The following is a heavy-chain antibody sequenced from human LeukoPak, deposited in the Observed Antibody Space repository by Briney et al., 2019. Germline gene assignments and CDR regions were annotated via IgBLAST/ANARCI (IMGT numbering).Heavy chain of an antibody. CDR3: ARDPSSTGYYFDN. D-gene: IGHD5/OR15-5a*01. Sequence: GGSLRLSCAASGSSFSCYGFHWVRQAPGKGLEWVALIWFDGSKEYYADSVEGRFTISRDNSKKTLFLQMNSLRAEDTAVYHCARDPSSTGYYFDNWGQGTLVTVSS. V-gene: IGHV3-33*01. CDR2: IWFDGSKE. CDR1: GSSFSCYG. J-gene: IGHJ4*02.